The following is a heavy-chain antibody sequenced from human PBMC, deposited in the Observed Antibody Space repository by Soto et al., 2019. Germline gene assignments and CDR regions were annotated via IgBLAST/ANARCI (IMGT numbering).Heavy chain of an antibody. CDR3: AHRPSHCSGGTCNNWFDP. J-gene: IGHJ5*02. D-gene: IGHD2-15*01. V-gene: IGHV2-5*02. CDR2: IYWDDDK. Sequence: GAAIGNATRSVRLSISFSAFSLSTGGVGVAWIRQPPGKALEWLALIYWDDDKHYSPSLKSRLTITKDTSKNQVVLTMTNMDPVDTATYYCAHRPSHCSGGTCNNWFDPWGQGTLVTVSS. CDR1: AFSLSTGGVG.